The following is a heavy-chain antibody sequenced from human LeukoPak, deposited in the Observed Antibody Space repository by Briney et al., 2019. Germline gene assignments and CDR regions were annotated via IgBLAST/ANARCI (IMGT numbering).Heavy chain of an antibody. CDR1: GFTFGDYA. D-gene: IGHD6-13*01. Sequence: GGSLRLSCTASGFTFGDYAMSWVRQAPGKGLEWVGFIRSKAYGGTTEYAASVKGRFTISRDDSKSIAYLQMNSLKTEDTAVYYCTRALEQQLGYDPWGQGTLVTVS. CDR3: TRALEQQLGYDP. CDR2: IRSKAYGGTT. J-gene: IGHJ5*02. V-gene: IGHV3-49*04.